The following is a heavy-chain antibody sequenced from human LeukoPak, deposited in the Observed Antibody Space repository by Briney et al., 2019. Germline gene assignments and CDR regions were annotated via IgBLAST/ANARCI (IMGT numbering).Heavy chain of an antibody. Sequence: SETLSLTCSVSGVSISTYYWIWIRQPPAKGLEWMGFFSYSGSNKYNPSLKSRDTISVEKSKNQFSLELNPVTAADTAVYYCARMYSGTSYYFDYWGQGTLVTVSS. CDR1: GVSISTYY. V-gene: IGHV4-59*01. CDR3: ARMYSGTSYYFDY. CDR2: FSYSGSN. D-gene: IGHD1-26*01. J-gene: IGHJ4*02.